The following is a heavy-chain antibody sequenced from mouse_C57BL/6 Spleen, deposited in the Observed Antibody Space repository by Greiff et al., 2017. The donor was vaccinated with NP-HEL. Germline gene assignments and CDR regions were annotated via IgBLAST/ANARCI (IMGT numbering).Heavy chain of an antibody. CDR3: ARERIYYYGRGAMDY. CDR2: INPGSGGT. V-gene: IGHV1-54*01. CDR1: GYAFTNYL. D-gene: IGHD1-1*01. J-gene: IGHJ4*01. Sequence: VKLMESGAELVRPGTSVKVSCKASGYAFTNYLIEWVKQRPGQGLEWIGVINPGSGGTNYNEKFKGKATLTADKSSSTAYMQLSSLTSEDSAVYFCARERIYYYGRGAMDYWGQGTSVTVSS.